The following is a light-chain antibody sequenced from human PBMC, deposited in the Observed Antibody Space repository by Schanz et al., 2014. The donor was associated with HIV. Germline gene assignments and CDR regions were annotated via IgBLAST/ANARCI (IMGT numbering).Light chain of an antibody. CDR1: QSVSRN. CDR2: NAS. CDR3: LQHNSYPYT. V-gene: IGKV3D-15*01. Sequence: EIVMTQSPATLSVSPGERATLSCRASQSVSRNLAWYQQKPGQPPRLVIYNASRRATGIPARFSGSGSGTEFTLTISSLQPEDFATYYCLQHNSYPYTFGQGTKLEIK. J-gene: IGKJ2*01.